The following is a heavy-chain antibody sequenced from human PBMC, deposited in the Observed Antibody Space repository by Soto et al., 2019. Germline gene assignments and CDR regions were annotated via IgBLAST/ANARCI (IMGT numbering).Heavy chain of an antibody. CDR2: IWYDGSNK. Sequence: PGGSLRLSCAASGFTFNNYAMHWVRQAPGKGLEWVAVIWYDGSNKYYADSVKGRFTISRDNPKNTLFLQMNSLGADDTAVYYCAREKYSTGYYFFDSWGQGALVTVSS. V-gene: IGHV3-33*01. CDR3: AREKYSTGYYFFDS. CDR1: GFTFNNYA. D-gene: IGHD5-12*01. J-gene: IGHJ4*02.